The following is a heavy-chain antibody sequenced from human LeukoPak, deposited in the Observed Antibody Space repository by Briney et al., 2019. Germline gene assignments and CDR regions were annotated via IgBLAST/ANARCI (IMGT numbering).Heavy chain of an antibody. D-gene: IGHD1-1*01. CDR3: ATGNERYTAFDY. CDR2: ISGSGGST. Sequence: GGSLRLSCAASGFTFSSYSMNWVRQAPGKGLEWVSAISGSGGSTYYADSVKGRFTISRDNSKNTLYLQMNSLRAEDTAVYYCATGNERYTAFDYWGQGTLVTVSS. V-gene: IGHV3-23*01. CDR1: GFTFSSYS. J-gene: IGHJ4*02.